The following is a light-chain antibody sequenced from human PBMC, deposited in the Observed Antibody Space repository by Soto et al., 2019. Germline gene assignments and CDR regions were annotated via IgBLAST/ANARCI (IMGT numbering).Light chain of an antibody. V-gene: IGLV2-14*03. CDR2: EVS. J-gene: IGLJ1*01. CDR3: SSYTSINSRV. CDR1: STDVGGYNF. Sequence: QLVLTQPASVSGSPGQSITISCTGTSTDVGGYNFVSWYQQYPGEAPKLIIYEVSNRPSGVSNRFSGSKSGNTASLTISGLQAEDEADYHCSSYTSINSRVFGTGTKVTVL.